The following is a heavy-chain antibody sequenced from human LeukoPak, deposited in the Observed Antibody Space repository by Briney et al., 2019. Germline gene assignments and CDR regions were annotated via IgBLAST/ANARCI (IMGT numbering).Heavy chain of an antibody. CDR3: ARAGGDYGDYEVWYGMDV. CDR1: GYSISSGYY. D-gene: IGHD4-17*01. J-gene: IGHJ6*04. V-gene: IGHV4-38-2*01. Sequence: EPSETLSLTCAVSGYSISSGYYWGWIRQPPGQGLEWIGSIYHSGSTYYNPSLKSRVTISVDTSKNQLSLKLSSVTAADTAVYYCARAGGDYGDYEVWYGMDVWGKGTTVTVSS. CDR2: IYHSGST.